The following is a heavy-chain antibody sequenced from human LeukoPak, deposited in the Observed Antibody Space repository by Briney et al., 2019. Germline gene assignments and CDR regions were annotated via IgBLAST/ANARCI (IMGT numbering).Heavy chain of an antibody. D-gene: IGHD3-22*01. CDR3: ARVTGYMIEDYFDY. CDR2: IFYSGST. CDR1: GGSISSYY. J-gene: IGHJ4*02. V-gene: IGHV4-59*01. Sequence: SETLSLTCTVSGGSISSYYWSWIRQPPGKGLEWIGYIFYSGSTNYNPSLKSRVTISVDTSKNQFSLKLRSVTAADTAVYYCARVTGYMIEDYFDYWGQGTLVTVSS.